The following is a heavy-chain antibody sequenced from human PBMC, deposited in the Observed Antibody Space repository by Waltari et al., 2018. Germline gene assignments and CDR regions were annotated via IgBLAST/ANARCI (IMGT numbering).Heavy chain of an antibody. V-gene: IGHV1-69*10. CDR1: GGTFSSYA. D-gene: IGHD4-17*01. J-gene: IGHJ5*02. Sequence: QVQLVQSGAEVKKPGSSVKVSCKASGGTFSSYAISWVRQAPGQGLEWMGGIIPILGIANYAQKFQGRVTITADKSTSTAYMELSSLRSEDTAVYYCARGPPTVTTSYFWFDPWGQGTLVTVSS. CDR3: ARGPPTVTTSYFWFDP. CDR2: IIPILGIA.